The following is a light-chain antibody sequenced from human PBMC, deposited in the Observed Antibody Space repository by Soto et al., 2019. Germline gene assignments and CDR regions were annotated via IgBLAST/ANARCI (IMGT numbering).Light chain of an antibody. V-gene: IGLV2-14*01. CDR1: SGDVGGYNY. Sequence: QSVLTQPASVSGSPGQSITISCTGTSGDVGGYNYVSWYQQHPGKAPKPMIYDVSNRPSRVSNRFSGSKSGNTASLTISGLQAEDEAEYYCSSYTSSRTDVVFGGGTQLTVL. CDR3: SSYTSSRTDVV. J-gene: IGLJ2*01. CDR2: DVS.